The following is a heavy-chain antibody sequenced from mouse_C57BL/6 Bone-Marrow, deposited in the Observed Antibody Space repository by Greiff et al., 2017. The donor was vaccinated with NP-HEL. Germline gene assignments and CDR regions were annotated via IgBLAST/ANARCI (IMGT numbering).Heavy chain of an antibody. CDR2: IWSGGST. CDR3: ARKGSSYFYYAMDY. Sequence: VKLMESGPGLVQPSQSLSITCTVSGFSLTSYGVHWVRQSPGKGLEWLGVIWSGGSTDYNAAFISRLSISKDNSKSQVFFIMNSLQADDTAIYYCARKGSSYFYYAMDYWGQGTSVTVSS. J-gene: IGHJ4*01. V-gene: IGHV2-2*01. CDR1: GFSLTSYG. D-gene: IGHD1-1*01.